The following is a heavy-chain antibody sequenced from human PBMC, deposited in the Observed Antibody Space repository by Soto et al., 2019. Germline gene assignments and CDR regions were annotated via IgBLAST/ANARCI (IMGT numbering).Heavy chain of an antibody. D-gene: IGHD2-21*02. J-gene: IGHJ4*02. CDR2: ISRSSDIT. CDR3: TIDLADTTGDYVFDY. V-gene: IGHV3-48*01. Sequence: EVQLVESGGGLAQTGGSLRLSCAASGFTLSGYSMNWVREDPGKGLVWVSQISRSSDITHNADSVNGRLTISRDNAKSSLYLETNSLRAEDTAVYYCTIDLADTTGDYVFDYWGQGTLVTVSS. CDR1: GFTLSGYS.